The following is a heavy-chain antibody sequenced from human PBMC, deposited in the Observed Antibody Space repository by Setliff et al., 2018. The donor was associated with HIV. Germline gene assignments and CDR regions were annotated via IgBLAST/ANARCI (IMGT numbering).Heavy chain of an antibody. CDR3: ARLNRWSIALAGTHLYYYGMDV. Sequence: KVSCKASGYTFTSYAMHWVRQAPGQRLEWMGWINAGNGNTKYSQKFQGRVTITRDTSASTAYMELSSLRSEDTAVYYCARLNRWSIALAGTHLYYYGMDVWGQGTTVTVSS. CDR1: GYTFTSYA. CDR2: INAGNGNT. D-gene: IGHD6-19*01. V-gene: IGHV1-3*01. J-gene: IGHJ6*02.